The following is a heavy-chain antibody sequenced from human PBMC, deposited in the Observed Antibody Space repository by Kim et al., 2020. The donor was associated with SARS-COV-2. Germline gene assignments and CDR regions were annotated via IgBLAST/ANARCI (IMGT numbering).Heavy chain of an antibody. Sequence: ASVKVSCKASGYTFTSYAMNWVRQAPGQGLEWMGWINTNTRNPTYAQGFTGRFVFSLDTSVSTAYLQISSLKAEDTAVYYCARRPHSSSKKIDAFDIWGQGTMVTVSS. CDR3: ARRPHSSSKKIDAFDI. D-gene: IGHD6-13*01. CDR2: INTNTRNP. CDR1: GYTFTSYA. V-gene: IGHV7-4-1*02. J-gene: IGHJ3*02.